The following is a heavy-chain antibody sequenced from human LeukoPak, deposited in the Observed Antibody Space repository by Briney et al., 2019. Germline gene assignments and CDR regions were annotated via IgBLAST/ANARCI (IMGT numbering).Heavy chain of an antibody. V-gene: IGHV1-8*01. J-gene: IGHJ4*02. CDR3: ARRVSYGDFDY. D-gene: IGHD4-17*01. CDR2: MNPNSGNT. CDR1: GYTFTSYD. Sequence: ASVKVSCKASGYTFTSYDVNWVRQATGQGLEWMGWMNPNSGNTGYAQKFQGRVTITRNTSISTAYMQLSSVRSEDTAVYYCARRVSYGDFDYWGQGTLVTVSS.